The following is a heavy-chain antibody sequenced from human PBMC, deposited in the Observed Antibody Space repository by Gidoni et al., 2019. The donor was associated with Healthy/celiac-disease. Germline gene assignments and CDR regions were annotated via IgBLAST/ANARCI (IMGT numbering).Heavy chain of an antibody. V-gene: IGHV3-30*18. CDR3: AKAPRMHYDSSGYPV. CDR1: GFTFSSYG. J-gene: IGHJ4*02. CDR2: ISYDGSNK. Sequence: QVQLVESGGGVVQPGRSLRLSCAASGFTFSSYGMHWVRQAPGKGLEWVAVISYDGSNKYYADSVKGRFTISRDNSKNTLYLQMNSLRAEDTAVYYCAKAPRMHYDSSGYPVGGQGTLVTVSS. D-gene: IGHD3-22*01.